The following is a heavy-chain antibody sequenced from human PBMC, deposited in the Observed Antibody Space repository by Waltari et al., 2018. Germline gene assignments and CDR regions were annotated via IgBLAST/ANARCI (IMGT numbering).Heavy chain of an antibody. J-gene: IGHJ3*02. Sequence: QVQLQESGPGLVKPSQTLSLTCTVSGGSISSGGYYWRWIRQHPGKGLEWIGYIYYSGSTYYNPSLKSRVTISVDTSKNQFSLKLSSVTAADTAVYYCARDYRDLAAFDIWGQGTMVTVSS. D-gene: IGHD1-26*01. V-gene: IGHV4-31*03. CDR3: ARDYRDLAAFDI. CDR2: IYYSGST. CDR1: GGSISSGGYY.